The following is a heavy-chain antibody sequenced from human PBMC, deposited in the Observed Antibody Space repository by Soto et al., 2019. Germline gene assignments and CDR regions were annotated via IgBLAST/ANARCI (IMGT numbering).Heavy chain of an antibody. V-gene: IGHV4-30-4*01. CDR3: ARDLRGYSYGYFDY. CDR1: GGSISSGDYY. Sequence: TLSLTCTVSGGSISSGDYYWSWIRQPPGKGLEWIGYIYYSGSTYYNPSLKSRVTISVDTSKNQFSLKLSSVTAADTAVYYCARDLRGYSYGYFDYWGQGTLVTVSS. J-gene: IGHJ4*02. D-gene: IGHD5-18*01. CDR2: IYYSGST.